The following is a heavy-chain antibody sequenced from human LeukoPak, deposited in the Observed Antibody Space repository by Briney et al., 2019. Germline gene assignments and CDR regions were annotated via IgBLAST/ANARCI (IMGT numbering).Heavy chain of an antibody. CDR3: ARVPRPIGLWEFDP. CDR2: ISAYNGNT. CDR1: GYTFTSYG. D-gene: IGHD3-10*01. V-gene: IGHV1-18*01. J-gene: IGHJ5*02. Sequence: GASVKVSCEASGYTFTSYGISWVRQAPGQGLEWMGWISAYNGNTNYAQKLQGRVTMTTDTSTSTAYMELRSLRSDDTAVYYCARVPRPIGLWEFDPWGQGTLVTVSS.